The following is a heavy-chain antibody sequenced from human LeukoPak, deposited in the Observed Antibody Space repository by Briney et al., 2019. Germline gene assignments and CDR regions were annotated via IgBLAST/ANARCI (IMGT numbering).Heavy chain of an antibody. Sequence: ASVKVSCKASGYTFTSYGISWVRQAPGQGLEWMGWISAYNGNTNYAQKLQGRVTMTTDTSTSTAYMELRSLRSDDTAVYYCARVENAYYDFWSGYSQQTNWFDPWGQGTLVTVSS. CDR2: ISAYNGNT. V-gene: IGHV1-18*01. D-gene: IGHD3-3*01. CDR1: GYTFTSYG. CDR3: ARVENAYYDFWSGYSQQTNWFDP. J-gene: IGHJ5*02.